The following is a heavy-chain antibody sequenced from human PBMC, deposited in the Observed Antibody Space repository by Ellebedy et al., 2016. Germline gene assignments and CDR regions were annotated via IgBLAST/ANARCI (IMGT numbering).Heavy chain of an antibody. Sequence: ASVKVSXKASGYTFTTFSITWVRQVPGQGLEWMGFVNTFSGNTKFAQKFQGRVSMTTDSSTHTAYMDLRSLRSDDTAMYYCAKTSGWGYGENWGQGTLVTVSP. CDR2: VNTFSGNT. V-gene: IGHV1-18*04. CDR3: AKTSGWGYGEN. CDR1: GYTFTTFS. D-gene: IGHD3-10*01. J-gene: IGHJ4*02.